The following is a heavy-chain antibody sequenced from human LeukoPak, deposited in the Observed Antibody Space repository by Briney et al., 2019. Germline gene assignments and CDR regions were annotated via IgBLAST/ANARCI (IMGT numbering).Heavy chain of an antibody. CDR1: GDSISSYY. D-gene: IGHD1-1*01. V-gene: IGHV4-59*01. CDR2: IYNSGST. CDR3: ARANDYMSAMEV. J-gene: IGHJ6*03. Sequence: PSETLSLTCTVSGDSISSYYWSWIPQPPGKGLEWIGYIYNSGSTKYNPSLRSRVTISVDTSKNHFSLKVSSVTAADTAMYYCARANDYMSAMEVWGKGTTVTVSS.